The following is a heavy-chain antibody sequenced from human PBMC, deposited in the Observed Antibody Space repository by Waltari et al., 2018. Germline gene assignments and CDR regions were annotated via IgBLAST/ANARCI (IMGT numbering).Heavy chain of an antibody. J-gene: IGHJ4*02. CDR3: AKVLQWLDSFFDY. V-gene: IGHV3-23*01. CDR2: ISGSGGST. D-gene: IGHD6-19*01. CDR1: GFTFSSYA. Sequence: EVQLLESGGGLVQPGGSLRLSCAASGFTFSSYALSWVRRAPGKGLEWVSAISGSGGSTYYADSVKGRFTISRDNSKNTLYLQMNSLRAEDTAVYYCAKVLQWLDSFFDYWGQGTLVTVSS.